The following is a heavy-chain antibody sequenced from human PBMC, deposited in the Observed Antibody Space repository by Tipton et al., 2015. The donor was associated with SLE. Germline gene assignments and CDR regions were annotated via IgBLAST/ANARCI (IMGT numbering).Heavy chain of an antibody. Sequence: LRLSCTVSGDSISSYYWSWIRQPPGKGLEWIGYIYYSGSTNYNPSLKSRVTISVDTSKNQFSLKLSSVTAADTAVYYCARTVRGVLDYWGQGTLVTVSS. CDR2: IYYSGST. CDR1: GDSISSYY. CDR3: ARTVRGVLDY. D-gene: IGHD3-10*01. V-gene: IGHV4-59*01. J-gene: IGHJ4*02.